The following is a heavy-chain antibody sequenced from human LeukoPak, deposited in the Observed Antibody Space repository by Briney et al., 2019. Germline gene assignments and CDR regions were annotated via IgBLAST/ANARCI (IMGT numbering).Heavy chain of an antibody. CDR2: IYYSGST. D-gene: IGHD3-10*01. CDR3: ARNYGSGSYYSRGWFDP. J-gene: IGHJ5*02. Sequence: SETLSLTCTVSGDSFSSYYWSWIRQPPGKGLEWIGYIYYSGSTNYNPSLKSRVTISVDTSKNQFSLKLSSVTAADTAVYYCARNYGSGSYYSRGWFDPWGQGTLVTVSS. CDR1: GDSFSSYY. V-gene: IGHV4-59*01.